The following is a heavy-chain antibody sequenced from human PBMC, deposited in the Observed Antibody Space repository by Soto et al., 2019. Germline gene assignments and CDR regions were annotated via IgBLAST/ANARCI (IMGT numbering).Heavy chain of an antibody. CDR1: GGSMSSPNW. D-gene: IGHD3-10*01. CDR3: ATGSPYYYGSGGMWDS. J-gene: IGHJ4*02. CDR2: IHHSGAT. V-gene: IGHV4-4*02. Sequence: QVRLQESGPGLVKPLGTLSLTCLVSGGSMSSPNWWTWVRQAPVKGLEWIAEIHHSGATNYSPSLKSRAVISIDKSNNQFSLQLTSVTAADTAVYYCATGSPYYYGSGGMWDSWGRGALVTVSS.